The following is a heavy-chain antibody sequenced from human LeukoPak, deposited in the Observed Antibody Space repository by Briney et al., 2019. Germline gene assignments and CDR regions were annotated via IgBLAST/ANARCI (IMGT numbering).Heavy chain of an antibody. Sequence: PSETLSLTCSVYGGSFSGYFWTYIRQPRGKALEWIGEINHRGSTSYNPSLKSRVTISRDTSKNQFSLRLTSVTAADTAVYYCARGSIYYGDSSAYFDYWGQGSLVTVSS. D-gene: IGHD3-22*01. CDR2: INHRGST. CDR1: GGSFSGYF. V-gene: IGHV4-34*01. J-gene: IGHJ4*02. CDR3: ARGSIYYGDSSAYFDY.